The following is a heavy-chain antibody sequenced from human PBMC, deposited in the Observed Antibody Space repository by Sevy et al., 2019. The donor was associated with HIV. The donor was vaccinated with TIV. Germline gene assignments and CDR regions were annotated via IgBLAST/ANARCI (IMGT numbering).Heavy chain of an antibody. D-gene: IGHD3-3*01. V-gene: IGHV1-18*01. CDR2: ISAYNGNR. Sequence: ASVKVSCKASGYTFTSYGISWVRQAPGQGLEWMGWISAYNGNRNYAQKLQGRVTMTTDTSTSTAYMELRSLRSDDTAVYYCARRRGNFWSGYHHNYYYYGMDVWGQGTTVTVSS. CDR3: ARRRGNFWSGYHHNYYYYGMDV. J-gene: IGHJ6*02. CDR1: GYTFTSYG.